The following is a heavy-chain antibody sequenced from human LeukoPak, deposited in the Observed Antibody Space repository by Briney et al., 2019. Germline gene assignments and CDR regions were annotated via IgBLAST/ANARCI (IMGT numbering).Heavy chain of an antibody. CDR3: ATRSPTVTANWVF. CDR1: GYTFTSYG. CDR2: FDPEDGET. V-gene: IGHV1-24*01. D-gene: IGHD4-17*01. Sequence: ASVKVSCKASGYTFTSYGISWVRQAPGQGLEWMGSFDPEDGETIYAQKFQGRVTMTEDTSTDTAYMELSSLRSEDTAVYYCATRSPTVTANWVFWGQGTLVTVSS. J-gene: IGHJ4*02.